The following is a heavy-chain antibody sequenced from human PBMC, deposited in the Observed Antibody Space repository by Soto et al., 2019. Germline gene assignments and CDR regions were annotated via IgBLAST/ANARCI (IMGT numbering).Heavy chain of an antibody. J-gene: IGHJ5*02. V-gene: IGHV4-59*01. CDR3: ARVGYCSSTSCYESWFDP. CDR2: IYYSGST. Sequence: SETLSLTCTVSGGSISSYYWSWIRQPPGKGLEWIGYIYYSGSTNYNPSLKSRVTISVDTSKNQFSLKLSSVTAADTAVYYCARVGYCSSTSCYESWFDPWGQGTLVTVSS. CDR1: GGSISSYY. D-gene: IGHD2-2*01.